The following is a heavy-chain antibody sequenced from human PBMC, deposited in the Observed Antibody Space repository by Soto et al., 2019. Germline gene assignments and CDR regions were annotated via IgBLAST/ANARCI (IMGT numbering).Heavy chain of an antibody. CDR1: GGSISSGDYY. Sequence: PSETLSLTCTVSGGSISSGDYYWSWIRQPPGKGLEWIGYIYYSGSTYYNPSLKSRVTISVDTSKNQFSLKLSSVTAADTAVYYCARAEVVQAAIRPDWLDPWGQGTMVTVYS. J-gene: IGHJ5*02. CDR2: IYYSGST. D-gene: IGHD2-2*01. CDR3: ARAEVVQAAIRPDWLDP. V-gene: IGHV4-30-4*01.